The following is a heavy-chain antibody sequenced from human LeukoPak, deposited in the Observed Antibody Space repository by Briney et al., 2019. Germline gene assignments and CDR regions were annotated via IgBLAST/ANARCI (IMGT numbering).Heavy chain of an antibody. D-gene: IGHD4-17*01. J-gene: IGHJ1*01. V-gene: IGHV3-30*04. CDR1: GFTFSSYA. CDR3: ARGTSIPDYGDYTFQH. Sequence: GRSLRLSRAASGFTFSSYAMHWVRQAPGKGLEWVAVISYDGSNKYYADSVKGRFTISRDNSKNTLYLQMNSLRAEDTAVYYCARGTSIPDYGDYTFQHWGQGTLVTVSS. CDR2: ISYDGSNK.